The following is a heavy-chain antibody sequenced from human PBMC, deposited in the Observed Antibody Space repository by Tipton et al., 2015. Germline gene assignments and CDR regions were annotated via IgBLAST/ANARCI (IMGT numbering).Heavy chain of an antibody. D-gene: IGHD1-1*01. Sequence: QVQLVQSGAEVKKPGASVRVSCKASGYRFTTYEINWVRQAPGQGLEWMGWMNPNSGNTGYAPRFQGRVTLTRNTSINSAYLELNSLRSEDSAVYYCARGGLRGTFFDYWGQGALVTVSS. CDR3: ARGGLRGTFFDY. J-gene: IGHJ4*02. V-gene: IGHV1-8*01. CDR2: MNPNSGNT. CDR1: GYRFTTYE.